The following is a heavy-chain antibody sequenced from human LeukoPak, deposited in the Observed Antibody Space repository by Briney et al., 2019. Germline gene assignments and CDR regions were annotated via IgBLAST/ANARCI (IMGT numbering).Heavy chain of an antibody. Sequence: KTSETLSLTCGVSGVSISGGGYSWSWIRQPPGKGLEWIGSFYYSVTAFNPSLKSRVSISVDTSKNQMSLHLTSVTAADTAVYYCARGIRFYGTSVMWLDPWGQGTLVAVS. V-gene: IGHV4-30-4*07. CDR3: ARGIRFYGTSVMWLDP. CDR2: FYYSVT. J-gene: IGHJ5*02. CDR1: GVSISGGGYS. D-gene: IGHD2-8*02.